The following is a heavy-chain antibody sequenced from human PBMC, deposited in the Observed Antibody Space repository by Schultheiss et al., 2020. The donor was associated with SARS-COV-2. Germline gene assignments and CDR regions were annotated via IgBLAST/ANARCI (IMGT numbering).Heavy chain of an antibody. Sequence: GESLKISCAASGFTFSSYSMNWVRQAPGKGLEWVAVIWFDGSNKHYADSVKGRLTVSRYNSKNILFLQMNSLRAEDTAIYYCARSVDASMGDAYDIWGQGTMVTVSS. J-gene: IGHJ3*02. CDR2: IWFDGSNK. D-gene: IGHD5-18*01. CDR3: ARSVDASMGDAYDI. CDR1: GFTFSSYS. V-gene: IGHV3-33*08.